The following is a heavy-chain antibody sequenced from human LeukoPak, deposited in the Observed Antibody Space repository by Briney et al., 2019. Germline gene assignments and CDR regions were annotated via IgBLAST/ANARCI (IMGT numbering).Heavy chain of an antibody. D-gene: IGHD6-13*01. Sequence: SETLSLTCTVSGGSISSSSYYWAWLRQPPGEGLEWIGNIYFSGNTYYNPSLQSRVTMSVDTSKNQFSLKLNSVTAADTAVYYCARVSSSWPHYYFDYWGQGTRVTASS. CDR3: ARVSSSWPHYYFDY. CDR2: IYFSGNT. V-gene: IGHV4-39*07. J-gene: IGHJ4*02. CDR1: GGSISSSSYY.